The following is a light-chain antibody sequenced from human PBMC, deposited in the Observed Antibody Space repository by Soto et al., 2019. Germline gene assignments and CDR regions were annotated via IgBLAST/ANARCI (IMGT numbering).Light chain of an antibody. CDR3: SSYTTSGSLV. V-gene: IGLV2-14*01. Sequence: QSALTQPASVSGSPGQSITISCTGTSSDVGGYNYVSWYQQHPGKAPKLMIYDVSNRPSGVSNRFSGSKSGNTASLTISGLQAEDEADYYCSSYTTSGSLVFGGGTNVTVL. CDR2: DVS. CDR1: SSDVGGYNY. J-gene: IGLJ2*01.